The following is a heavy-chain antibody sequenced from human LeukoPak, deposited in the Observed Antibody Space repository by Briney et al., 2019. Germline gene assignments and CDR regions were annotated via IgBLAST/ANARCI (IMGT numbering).Heavy chain of an antibody. J-gene: IGHJ4*02. CDR3: ARDTSTVTNREFDY. D-gene: IGHD4-17*01. Sequence: GGSLRLSCAASGFTFSSYNMNWVRQAPGKGLEWVSLISSGTSYIHYADSVKGRFTISRDNAKNSVFLQMNSLRAEDTAMYYCARDTSTVTNREFDYWGQGTLVTVSS. V-gene: IGHV3-21*01. CDR1: GFTFSSYN. CDR2: ISSGTSYI.